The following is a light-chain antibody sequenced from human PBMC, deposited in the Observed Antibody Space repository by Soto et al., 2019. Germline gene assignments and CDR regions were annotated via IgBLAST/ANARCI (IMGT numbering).Light chain of an antibody. J-gene: IGLJ1*01. CDR1: SFDVDDYNS. V-gene: IGLV2-14*01. CDR3: SLYTTSSALQV. Sequence: QSALAQPASVSGSPGQSITISCTGTSFDVDDYNSVSWYQQPPGKAPKLIIYEVNNRPSGVSNRFSGSNSDNTASLTISGLQAEDEADYYCSLYTTSSALQVFGTGTKVTVL. CDR2: EVN.